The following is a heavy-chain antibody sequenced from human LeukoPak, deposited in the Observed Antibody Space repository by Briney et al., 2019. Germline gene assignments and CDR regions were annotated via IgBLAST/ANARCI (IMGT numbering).Heavy chain of an antibody. CDR1: GYTFTGSY. D-gene: IGHD1-20*01. V-gene: IGHV1-2*06. Sequence: ASVKVSCKASGYTFTGSYMHWVRQAPGQGLEWMGRINPNSGDTNYAQNFQGRVTMTRDTSISTACLELSRLTSDDTAVYYCARGIITGAADADCWGQGTLVTVSS. CDR3: ARGIITGAADADC. J-gene: IGHJ4*02. CDR2: INPNSGDT.